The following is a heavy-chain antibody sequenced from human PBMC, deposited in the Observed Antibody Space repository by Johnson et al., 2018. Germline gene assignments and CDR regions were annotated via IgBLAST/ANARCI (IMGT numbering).Heavy chain of an antibody. V-gene: IGHV1-69*01. Sequence: QVQLVESGAEVKKPGSSVKVSCKASGGTFSSYGINWVRRAPGQGLEWMGGIIPIFGPPNYAQKFQGRVTITADESTSTAYMELSSLRSEDTGVYFRARGSTTGHYYSMDVWGHGTTVTVSS. CDR3: ARGSTTGHYYSMDV. D-gene: IGHD1-7*01. J-gene: IGHJ6*02. CDR2: IIPIFGPP. CDR1: GGTFSSYG.